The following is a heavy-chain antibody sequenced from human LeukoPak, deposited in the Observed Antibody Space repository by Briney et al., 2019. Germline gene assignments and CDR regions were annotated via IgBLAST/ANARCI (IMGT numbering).Heavy chain of an antibody. V-gene: IGHV3-30*02. D-gene: IGHD6-6*01. Sequence: GGSLRLSCAASGFTFSSYGMHWVRQAPGKGLEWVAFIRYDGSNKYYADSVKGRFTISRDNSKNTLYLQMNSLRADDTAVYYCAKDAARYSSSSLPYYYSYYMDVWGKGTTVTVSS. CDR2: IRYDGSNK. CDR3: AKDAARYSSSSLPYYYSYYMDV. J-gene: IGHJ6*03. CDR1: GFTFSSYG.